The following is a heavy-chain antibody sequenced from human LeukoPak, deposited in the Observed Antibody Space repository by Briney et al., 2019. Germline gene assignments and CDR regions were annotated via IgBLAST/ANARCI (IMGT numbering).Heavy chain of an antibody. CDR3: ARDLYTSGSSHYYYYMAV. CDR1: GGSISSHY. D-gene: IGHD3-10*01. V-gene: IGHV4-4*07. CDR2: IYTSGST. J-gene: IGHJ6*03. Sequence: PSETLSLTCTVSGGSISSHYWSWIRQPAGKGLEWIGHIYTSGSTNYNPSLKSRVTISVDKSKNQFSLKLSSVTAADTAVYYCARDLYTSGSSHYYYYMAVWGNGTTVTVSS.